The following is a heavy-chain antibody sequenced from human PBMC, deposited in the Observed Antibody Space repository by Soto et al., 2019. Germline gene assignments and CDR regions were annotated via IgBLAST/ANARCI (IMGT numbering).Heavy chain of an antibody. V-gene: IGHV4-38-2*02. D-gene: IGHD2-2*01. CDR3: ARDGTLYCSSTSCYPWFDP. CDR1: GYSISSGYY. J-gene: IGHJ5*02. CDR2: IYHSGST. Sequence: PSETLSLTCAVSGYSISSGYYWGWVRQPPGKGLEWIGSIYHSGSTYYNPSLRSRVTISVDTSKNQFSLKLSSVTAADMAVYYCARDGTLYCSSTSCYPWFDPWGQGTLVTVSS.